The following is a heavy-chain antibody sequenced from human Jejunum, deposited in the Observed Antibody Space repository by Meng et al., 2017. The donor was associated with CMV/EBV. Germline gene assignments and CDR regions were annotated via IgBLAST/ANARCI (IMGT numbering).Heavy chain of an antibody. V-gene: IGHV1-2*02. CDR2: IGPNSGDT. Sequence: QVRGVQAGAEGKKPWASVTVSSKAAGDTFTNYYIHWVRQAPGQGREWMGWIGPNSGDTNYAQKFQGRVNMTRDTSINTAYMELSRLNFDDTAVYHCARKMGVYYFDYWGQGTLVTVSS. J-gene: IGHJ4*02. D-gene: IGHD2-8*02. CDR3: ARKMGVYYFDY. CDR1: GDTFTNYY.